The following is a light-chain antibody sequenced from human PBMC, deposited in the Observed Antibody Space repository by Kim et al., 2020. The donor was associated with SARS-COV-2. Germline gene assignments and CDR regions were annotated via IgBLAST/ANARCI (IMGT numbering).Light chain of an antibody. CDR2: AAS. Sequence: ASVGDRVTITCRASQSISSYLNWYQQKPGEAPKLLIYAASSLQSGVPSRFSGSGSGTDFTLTISSLQPEDFATYYCQQSYSTPLTFGGGTKVDIK. CDR1: QSISSY. CDR3: QQSYSTPLT. J-gene: IGKJ4*01. V-gene: IGKV1-39*01.